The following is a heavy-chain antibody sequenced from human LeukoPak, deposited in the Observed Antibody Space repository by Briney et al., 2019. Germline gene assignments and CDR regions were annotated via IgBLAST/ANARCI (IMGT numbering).Heavy chain of an antibody. CDR2: ISTYNGYS. D-gene: IGHD6-19*01. Sequence: ASVKVSCKASGYTFTSSGSSWVRQAPGQGLEWMGWISTYNGYSKYAQNLQARVTMTADTSPSTAYMELSSLSSDDTAVYYCAKNSSGGYSDYWGQGTLVTVSS. J-gene: IGHJ4*02. CDR1: GYTFTSSG. CDR3: AKNSSGGYSDY. V-gene: IGHV1-18*01.